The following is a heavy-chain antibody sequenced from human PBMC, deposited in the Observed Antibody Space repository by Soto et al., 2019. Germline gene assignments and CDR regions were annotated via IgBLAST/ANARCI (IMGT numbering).Heavy chain of an antibody. CDR1: GYIFTSYW. V-gene: IGHV5-51*01. CDR3: ARGAVHYYGSGSENYFDY. Sequence: GESLKISCKGSGYIFTSYWLVWVRQMLGKGLEWMGIIDPGDCDSRYSPSFQCQDTISADKSISTAYLQSSSWTSSDTAMHYCARGAVHYYGSGSENYFDYWGQGTLVTVSS. J-gene: IGHJ4*02. D-gene: IGHD3-10*01. CDR2: IDPGDCDS.